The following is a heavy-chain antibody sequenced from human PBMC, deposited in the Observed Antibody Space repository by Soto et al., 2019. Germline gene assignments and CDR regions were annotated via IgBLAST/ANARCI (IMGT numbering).Heavy chain of an antibody. V-gene: IGHV3-11*06. CDR1: GFTFGDSY. CDR3: ATHCSSTSCYTDY. D-gene: IGHD2-2*02. J-gene: IGHJ4*02. CDR2: ISPGSRYP. Sequence: GGSLRLSCAGSGFTFGDSYMSWIRQAPGKGLEWLSYISPGSRYPAYADSVKGRFTISRDNAKNSLYLQMNSLRAEDTAVYYCATHCSSTSCYTDYWGQGTLVTVSS.